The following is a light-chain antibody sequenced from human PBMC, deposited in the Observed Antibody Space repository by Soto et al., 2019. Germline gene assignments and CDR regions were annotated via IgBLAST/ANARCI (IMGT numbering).Light chain of an antibody. Sequence: EIVMTQSPATLSVSPGERATLSCRASQSVSSNLDCYQQKPGLSPRLLIDGASTRPTGIVARSSGSGSGAEFTLTISSLQSGDFVVYYFQPYNTGPRTFGQWTNVEIK. CDR3: QPYNTGPRT. CDR2: GAS. CDR1: QSVSSN. V-gene: IGKV3-15*01. J-gene: IGKJ1*01.